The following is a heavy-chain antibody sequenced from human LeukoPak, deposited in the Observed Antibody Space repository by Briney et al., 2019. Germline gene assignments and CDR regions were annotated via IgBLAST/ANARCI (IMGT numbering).Heavy chain of an antibody. J-gene: IGHJ4*02. CDR1: GFTFDDYA. D-gene: IGHD3-22*01. CDR2: ISGDGGST. Sequence: QPGGSLRLSCAASGFTFDDYAMHWVRQAPGKGLEWVSLISGDGGSTYYADSVKGRFTISRDNSKNSLYLQMNSLRTGDTALYYCAKGFGRTMMDLREWGQGTLVTVSS. CDR3: AKGFGRTMMDLRE. V-gene: IGHV3-43*02.